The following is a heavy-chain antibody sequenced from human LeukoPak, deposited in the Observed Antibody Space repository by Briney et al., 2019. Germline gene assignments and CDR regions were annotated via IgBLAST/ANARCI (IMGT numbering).Heavy chain of an antibody. Sequence: SETLSLTCTVSGGSMSNYYWSWIRQPPGKGLEWIGYIYHSGSTNYNPSLKSRVTMSVDTSKNQFSLKLSSVTAADTAVYYCARTYCSSTSCYFDYWGQGTLVTVSS. D-gene: IGHD2-2*01. CDR1: GGSMSNYY. CDR2: IYHSGST. V-gene: IGHV4-59*12. CDR3: ARTYCSSTSCYFDY. J-gene: IGHJ4*02.